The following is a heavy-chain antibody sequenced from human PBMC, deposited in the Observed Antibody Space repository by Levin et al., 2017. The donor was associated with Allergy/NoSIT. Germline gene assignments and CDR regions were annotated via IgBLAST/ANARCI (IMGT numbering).Heavy chain of an antibody. D-gene: IGHD2-15*01. V-gene: IGHV3-30*04. CDR1: GFTFSSYA. J-gene: IGHJ4*02. Sequence: GGSLRLSCAASGFTFSSYAMHWVRQAPGKGLEWVAVISYDGSNKYYADSVKGRFTISRDNSKNTLYLQMNSLRAEDTAVYYCARDRYVVVVAAPDYWGQGTLVTVSS. CDR3: ARDRYVVVVAAPDY. CDR2: ISYDGSNK.